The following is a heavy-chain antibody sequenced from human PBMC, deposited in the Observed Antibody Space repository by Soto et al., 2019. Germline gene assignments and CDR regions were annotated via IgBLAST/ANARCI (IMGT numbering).Heavy chain of an antibody. V-gene: IGHV4-30-4*01. CDR1: GGSIRSGDYY. J-gene: IGHJ4*02. CDR2: VHYSGNT. Sequence: SETLSLTCTVSGGSIRSGDYYWSWIRQTPERGLEWCGYVHYSGNTFYNPSLKSRATISLDTSRNQFSLNLSSVTAADSAVYYCARDIMAADHFAYWGQGALVTGSS. D-gene: IGHD6-13*01. CDR3: ARDIMAADHFAY.